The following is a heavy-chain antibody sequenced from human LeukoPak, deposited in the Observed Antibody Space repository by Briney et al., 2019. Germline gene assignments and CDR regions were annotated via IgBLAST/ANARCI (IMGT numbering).Heavy chain of an antibody. J-gene: IGHJ4*02. V-gene: IGHV1-8*02. D-gene: IGHD3-10*01. CDR2: MNHNSGDT. CDR1: GSTFTSYD. CDR3: ARGPYGTGSHFDF. Sequence: GASVKLSCKASGSTFTSYDTNWDRQATGHGLEWMGWMNHNSGDTGYTPRLPGRDTMNRDTSISTAYMKLRSLRSEETAVYYCARGPYGTGSHFDFWGQGTLVTVSS.